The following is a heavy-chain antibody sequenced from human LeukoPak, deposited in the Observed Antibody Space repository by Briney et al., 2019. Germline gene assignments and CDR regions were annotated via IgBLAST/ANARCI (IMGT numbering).Heavy chain of an antibody. J-gene: IGHJ5*02. Sequence: TSETLSLTCTVSGGSINTYFCSWIRQPAGKGLEWIGRIDASGSINYNPSLKSRVTMSVDRSKNQFSLKLSSVTAADTAVYYCAKVGSLSRGRNWVDPWGQGTLVTVSS. CDR1: GGSINTYF. CDR2: IDASGSI. D-gene: IGHD2-15*01. CDR3: AKVGSLSRGRNWVDP. V-gene: IGHV4-4*07.